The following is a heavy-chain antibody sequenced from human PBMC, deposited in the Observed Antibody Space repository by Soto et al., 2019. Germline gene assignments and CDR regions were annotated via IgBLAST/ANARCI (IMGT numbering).Heavy chain of an antibody. CDR1: GFTFTYSA. J-gene: IGHJ4*02. Sequence: GGSLRLSCAASGFTFTYSAMSWVRQAPGKGLEWVSALGATGGSTYYADSVKGRFTISGDNSRSTLFLQMNSLRAEDTAVYYCAKDQWIVAPGIFDSWGQGTLVTVSS. CDR2: LGATGGST. V-gene: IGHV3-23*01. CDR3: AKDQWIVAPGIFDS. D-gene: IGHD3-22*01.